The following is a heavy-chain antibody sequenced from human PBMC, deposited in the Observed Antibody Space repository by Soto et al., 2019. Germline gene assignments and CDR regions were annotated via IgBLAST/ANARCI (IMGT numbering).Heavy chain of an antibody. CDR3: ARDGGGYCSSTSCTPDGMDV. Sequence: SETLSLTCTVSGGSISSYYWSWIRQPAGKGLEWIGRIYTSGSTNYNPSLKSRVTMSVDTSKSQFSLKLSSVTAADTAVYYCARDGGGYCSSTSCTPDGMDVWGQGTTVTVSS. CDR2: IYTSGST. CDR1: GGSISSYY. V-gene: IGHV4-4*07. J-gene: IGHJ6*02. D-gene: IGHD2-2*01.